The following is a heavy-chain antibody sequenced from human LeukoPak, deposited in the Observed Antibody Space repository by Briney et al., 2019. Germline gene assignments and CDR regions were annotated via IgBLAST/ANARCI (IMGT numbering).Heavy chain of an antibody. CDR1: GFTFTRYW. J-gene: IGHJ4*02. D-gene: IGHD1-1*01. V-gene: IGHV3-74*01. CDR2: SSTDGSST. Sequence: PGGSLRLSCAASGFTFTRYWMHWVRQVPGKGLVWVSRSSTDGSSTTYADSVRGRFTISRDNAKNTVYLQMNSLRAEDTAVYYCAKGGTGYYFDSWGQGTLVTVSS. CDR3: AKGGTGYYFDS.